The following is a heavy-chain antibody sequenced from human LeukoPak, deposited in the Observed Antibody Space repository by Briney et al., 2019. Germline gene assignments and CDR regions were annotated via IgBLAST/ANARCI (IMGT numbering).Heavy chain of an antibody. CDR1: GFTFSSYW. V-gene: IGHV3-7*01. CDR2: IKQDGSES. J-gene: IGHJ4*02. CDR3: ARDPHYYGSGSRDY. D-gene: IGHD3-10*01. Sequence: GGSLRLSCAASGFTFSSYWMSWVRQAPGKGLEGVANIKQDGSESYYVDSVKGRFTFSRDNAKNSLYLQMNSLRAEDTAVYYCARDPHYYGSGSRDYWGQGTLVTVSS.